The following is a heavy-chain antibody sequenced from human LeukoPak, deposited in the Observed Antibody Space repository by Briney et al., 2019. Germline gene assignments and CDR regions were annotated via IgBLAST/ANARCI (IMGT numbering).Heavy chain of an antibody. J-gene: IGHJ4*02. D-gene: IGHD2-15*01. CDR3: ASENCSGGSCYPYYFDY. V-gene: IGHV1-69*05. CDR1: GGTFSSYA. CDR2: IIPIFGTA. Sequence: SVKVSCKASGGTFSSYAMSWVRQAPGQGLEWMGRIIPIFGTANYAQKFQGRVTITTDESTSTAYMELSSLRSEDTAVYYCASENCSGGSCYPYYFDYWGQGTLVTVSS.